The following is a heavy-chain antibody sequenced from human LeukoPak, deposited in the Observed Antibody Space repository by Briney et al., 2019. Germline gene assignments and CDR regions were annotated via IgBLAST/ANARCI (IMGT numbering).Heavy chain of an antibody. V-gene: IGHV3-48*03. CDR2: ISSSGSTI. J-gene: IGHJ4*02. CDR3: ARWLVGATTSGFDY. Sequence: GGSLRLSCAAAGFTFSSYEMNWVRQAPGKGLEWVSYISSSGSTIYYADSVKGRFTISRDNAKNSLYLQMNSLRAEDTAVYYCARWLVGATTSGFDYWGQGTLVTVSS. CDR1: GFTFSSYE. D-gene: IGHD1-26*01.